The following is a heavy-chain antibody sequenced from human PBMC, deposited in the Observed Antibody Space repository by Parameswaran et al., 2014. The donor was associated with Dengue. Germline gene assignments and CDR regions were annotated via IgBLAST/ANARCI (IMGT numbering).Heavy chain of an antibody. J-gene: IGHJ4*02. Sequence: WIRQPPGKGLEWVSSITGSSSYIYYADSIMGRFTVSRDNARNSLYLQMNSLRAEDTAVYYCARDVGHYYDSSGYFPSEGKYFDYWGQGTLVTVSS. V-gene: IGHV3-21*01. CDR2: ITGSSSYI. CDR3: ARDVGHYYDSSGYFPSEGKYFDY. D-gene: IGHD3-22*01.